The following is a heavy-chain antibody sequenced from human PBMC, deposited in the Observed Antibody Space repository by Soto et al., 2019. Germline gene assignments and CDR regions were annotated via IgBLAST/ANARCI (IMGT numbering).Heavy chain of an antibody. CDR2: ISGSSGNI. CDR3: ARGTGPPNNWFDP. D-gene: IGHD7-27*01. J-gene: IGHJ5*02. Sequence: GGSLRLSCEAAGFAFNSYGINWVRQAPGKGLEWVSFISGSSGNIYYGDSVRGRFTISRDNSKNTLYLQMNSLRAEDTAVYYCARGTGPPNNWFDPWGQGTLVTVSS. CDR1: GFAFNSYG. V-gene: IGHV3-21*01.